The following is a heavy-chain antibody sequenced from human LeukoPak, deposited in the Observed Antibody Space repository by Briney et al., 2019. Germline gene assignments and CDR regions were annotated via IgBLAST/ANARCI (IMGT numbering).Heavy chain of an antibody. CDR1: GFTFGDYA. D-gene: IGHD3-9*01. J-gene: IGHJ5*02. CDR2: IRSKAYGGTT. V-gene: IGHV3-49*03. CDR3: TREYYDILDWFDP. Sequence: AGGSLRLSCTASGFTFGDYAMSWFRQAPGKGLEWVGFIRSKAYGGTTEYAASVKGRFTISRDDSKSIAYLQMNSLKTEDTAVYYCTREYYDILDWFDPWGQGTLVTVSS.